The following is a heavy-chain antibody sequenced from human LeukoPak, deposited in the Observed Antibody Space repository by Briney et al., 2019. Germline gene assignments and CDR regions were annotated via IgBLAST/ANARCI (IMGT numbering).Heavy chain of an antibody. J-gene: IGHJ5*02. Sequence: APLRVSSKAAGYTVTPYGISWVRGARGQGLEWMGWISAYNGNTNYAQKLQGRVTMTTDTSTSTAYMELRSLRSDDAAVYYCAREVVREVDPWGQGTLVTASS. CDR1: GYTVTPYG. CDR3: AREVVREVDP. CDR2: ISAYNGNT. D-gene: IGHD2-2*01. V-gene: IGHV1-18*01.